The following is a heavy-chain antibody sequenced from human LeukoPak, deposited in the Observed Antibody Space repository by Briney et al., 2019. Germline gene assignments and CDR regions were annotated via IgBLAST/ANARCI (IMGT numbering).Heavy chain of an antibody. V-gene: IGHV1-18*01. CDR3: ARDTDSSIDY. CDR2: INTRSGDA. Sequence: GDSVKISCKASGYTFTNYGIAWVRQAPGQGLEWMGWINTRSGDAQLAHSLQARVTMTTDTSTSTASMELGSLGSDDTAVYYCARDTDSSIDYWGQGSLVTVSS. D-gene: IGHD2-21*01. CDR1: GYTFTNYG. J-gene: IGHJ4*02.